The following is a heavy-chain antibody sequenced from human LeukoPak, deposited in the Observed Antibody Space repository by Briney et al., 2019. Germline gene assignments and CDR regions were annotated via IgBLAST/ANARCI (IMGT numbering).Heavy chain of an antibody. V-gene: IGHV3-9*03. Sequence: PGRSLTLSCVATGFTFDNYAMHWVRQLPAKGLAWVSGSHWNSDSVVYADSVKGRFSIRRDNAKNSLYLQMNSLRADEMAFYYCARDGFGAICLPGFWGQGTLVSVSS. CDR3: ARDGFGAICLPGF. CDR2: SHWNSDSV. CDR1: GFTFDNYA. D-gene: IGHD2-8*02. J-gene: IGHJ4*02.